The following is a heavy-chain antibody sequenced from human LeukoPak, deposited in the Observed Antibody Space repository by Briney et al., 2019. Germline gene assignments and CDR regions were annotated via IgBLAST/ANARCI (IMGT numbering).Heavy chain of an antibody. V-gene: IGHV3-23*01. CDR2: ISGSGGST. Sequence: GGSLRLSCAASGFTFSSYAMSWVRQAPGKGLEWVSAISGSGGSTHYADSVKGRFTISRDNSKNTLYLQMNSLRAEDTAVYYCAKDNIVVVVAAVFDYWGQGTLATVSS. J-gene: IGHJ4*02. CDR3: AKDNIVVVVAAVFDY. CDR1: GFTFSSYA. D-gene: IGHD2-15*01.